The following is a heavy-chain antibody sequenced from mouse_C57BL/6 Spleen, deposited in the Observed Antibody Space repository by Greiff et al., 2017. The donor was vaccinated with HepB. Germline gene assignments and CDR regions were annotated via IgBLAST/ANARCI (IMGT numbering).Heavy chain of an antibody. V-gene: IGHV1-69*01. CDR1: GYTFTSYW. J-gene: IGHJ3*01. CDR2: IDPSDSYT. D-gene: IGHD2-4*01. CDR3: ARGDYDPLFAY. Sequence: VQLQQPGAELVMPGASVKLSCKASGYTFTSYWMHWVKQRPGQGLEWIGEIDPSDSYTNYNQKFKGKSTLTVDKSSSTAYMQLSSLTSDDSAVYYCARGDYDPLFAYWGQGTLVTVSA.